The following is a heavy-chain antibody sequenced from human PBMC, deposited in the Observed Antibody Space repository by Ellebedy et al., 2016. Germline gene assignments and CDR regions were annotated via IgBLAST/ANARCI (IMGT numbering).Heavy chain of an antibody. CDR1: GGSISSYY. D-gene: IGHD6-19*01. CDR3: ARIAVAGTFFDY. J-gene: IGHJ4*02. CDR2: TYYSGST. Sequence: SETLSLXXTVSGGSISSYYWSWIRQPPGKGLEWIGYTYYSGSTNYNPSLKSRVTISVDTSKNQFSLKLSSVTAADTAVYYCARIAVAGTFFDYWGQGTLVTVSS. V-gene: IGHV4-59*01.